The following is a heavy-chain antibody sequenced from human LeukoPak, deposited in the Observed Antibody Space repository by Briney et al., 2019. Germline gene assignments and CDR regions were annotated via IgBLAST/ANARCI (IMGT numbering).Heavy chain of an antibody. CDR2: IYSGGST. V-gene: IGHV3-66*01. J-gene: IGHJ4*02. D-gene: IGHD3-22*01. CDR1: GFTVSSNY. CDR3: ARDGGDYYDSSGYYRDY. Sequence: GGSLRLSCAASGFTVSSNYMSWVRQAPGKGLEWVSVIYSGGSTYYADSVKGRFTISRDNSKNTLYLQMNSLRAEDTAVYYCARDGGDYYDSSGYYRDYWGQGTLVTASS.